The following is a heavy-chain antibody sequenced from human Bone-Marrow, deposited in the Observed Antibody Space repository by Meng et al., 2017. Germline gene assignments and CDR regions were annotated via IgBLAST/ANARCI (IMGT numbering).Heavy chain of an antibody. Sequence: VPRVGAGGGVGQPGRSRGLSCGASGFAFRDSVMHWVRQSPGKGLGGVSAVRASGDSTFYADSVKGRVTISIDNSKSTVYLKMNSLRADDRAVYYCAKFGFSGWYGGFDYWGQGVLVTVSS. CDR2: VRASGDST. CDR3: AKFGFSGWYGGFDY. J-gene: IGHJ4*02. V-gene: IGHV3-23*04. D-gene: IGHD6-19*01. CDR1: GFAFRDSV.